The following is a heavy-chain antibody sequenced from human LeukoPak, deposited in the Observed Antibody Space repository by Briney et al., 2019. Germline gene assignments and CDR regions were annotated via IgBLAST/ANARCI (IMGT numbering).Heavy chain of an antibody. V-gene: IGHV5-51*01. CDR2: IYPGDSDT. CDR1: GYSINNYW. D-gene: IGHD3-22*01. J-gene: IGHJ4*02. CDR3: ARQMDSYYYDSSGYTYYFDY. Sequence: GESLKISCKGSGYSINNYWIAWVRQMPGKGLEWMGIIYPGDSDTRYSPSFQGQVTISADKSISTAYLQWSSLKASDTAMYYCARQMDSYYYDSSGYTYYFDYWGQGTLVTVSS.